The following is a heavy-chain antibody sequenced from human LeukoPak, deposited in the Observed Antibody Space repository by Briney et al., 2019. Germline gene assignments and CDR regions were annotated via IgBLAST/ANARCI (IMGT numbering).Heavy chain of an antibody. CDR2: IYYSGIT. Sequence: SEPLSLTCTVSGGSICGSNDYWGWIRKPPGKGLEWLGTIYYSGITCYNPSLKARVTVSVDTSKNQFTLKLSSVTAADTAVYYCARHITDYSFYDYWGEETLVTVSS. D-gene: IGHD2-15*01. J-gene: IGHJ4*02. CDR3: ARHITDYSFYDY. V-gene: IGHV4-39*01. CDR1: GGSICGSNDY.